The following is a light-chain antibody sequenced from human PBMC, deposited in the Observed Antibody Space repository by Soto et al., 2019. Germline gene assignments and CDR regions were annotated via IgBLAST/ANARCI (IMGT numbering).Light chain of an antibody. V-gene: IGKV3-15*01. Sequence: EVVMSKSPATLSVSHGEGATLSCRASQGIGDTLAWYQHKPGQTPRLLIYDTSTRATGVPTRFSGSRSGAEFTHTINSLQSEDFAVYYCQPYNNWPLTFGGGTKVEIK. CDR3: QPYNNWPLT. J-gene: IGKJ4*01. CDR1: QGIGDT. CDR2: DTS.